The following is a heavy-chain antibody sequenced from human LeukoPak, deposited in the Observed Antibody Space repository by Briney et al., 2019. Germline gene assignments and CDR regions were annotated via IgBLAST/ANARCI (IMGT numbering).Heavy chain of an antibody. J-gene: IGHJ5*02. CDR1: GFTFYEYA. Sequence: PGGCLRLSCAASGFTFYEYAMHWGRHAPGKGLGWVSGISWNSGSIGYADSVKSRFTISRDNAKNSLYLQMNSLRAEDTALYYYAKAVSVVVTNHNWFDPWGQGTLVTVSS. CDR3: AKAVSVVVTNHNWFDP. CDR2: ISWNSGSI. D-gene: IGHD2-21*02. V-gene: IGHV3-9*01.